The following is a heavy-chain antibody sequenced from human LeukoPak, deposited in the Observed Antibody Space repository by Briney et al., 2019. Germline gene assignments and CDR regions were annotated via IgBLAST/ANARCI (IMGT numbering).Heavy chain of an antibody. CDR3: ARGRSGFGELPNLDY. CDR2: INHSGST. J-gene: IGHJ4*02. D-gene: IGHD3-10*01. Sequence: SETLSLTCAVYGGSFSGYYWSWIRQPPGKGLGWIGEINHSGSTNYNPSLKSRVTISVDTSKNQFSLKLSSVTAADTAVYYCARGRSGFGELPNLDYWGQGTLVTVSS. V-gene: IGHV4-34*01. CDR1: GGSFSGYY.